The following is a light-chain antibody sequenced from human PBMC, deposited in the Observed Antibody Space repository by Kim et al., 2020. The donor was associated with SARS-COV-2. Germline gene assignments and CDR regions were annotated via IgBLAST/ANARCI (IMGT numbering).Light chain of an antibody. CDR3: QTWGTGIVV. J-gene: IGLJ2*01. V-gene: IGLV4-69*01. Sequence: SVKLTCTLGSGNSSDAIAWHQQQPEKGPRYLMKLNTGGSHSKGDGIPDRFSGSSSGAERYLTISSLQSEDEADYYCQTWGTGIVVFGGGTQLTVL. CDR2: LNTGGSH. CDR1: SGNSSDA.